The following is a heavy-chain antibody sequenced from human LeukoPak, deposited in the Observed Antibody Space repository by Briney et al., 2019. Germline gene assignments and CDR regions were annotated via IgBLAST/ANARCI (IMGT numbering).Heavy chain of an antibody. V-gene: IGHV4-38-2*02. CDR2: IYHSGST. D-gene: IGHD6-13*01. Sequence: PSETLSLTCTVSGGSISSYYWGWIRQPPGKGLEWIGSIYHSGSTYYNPSLKSRVTISVDTSKNQFSLKLSSVTAADTAVYYCAGVQSWPHFDYWGQGTLVTVSS. J-gene: IGHJ4*02. CDR1: GGSISSYY. CDR3: AGVQSWPHFDY.